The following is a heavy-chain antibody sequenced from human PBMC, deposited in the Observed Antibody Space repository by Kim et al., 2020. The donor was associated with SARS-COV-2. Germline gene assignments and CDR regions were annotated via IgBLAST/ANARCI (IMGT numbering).Heavy chain of an antibody. CDR3: VKDSSGYYFY. D-gene: IGHD3-22*01. Sequence: SETLSLTCAVYGGSFSGYYWSWIRQPPGKGLEWIGEINHSGSTNYNPSLKSRVTISVDTSKNQFSLKLSSVTAADTAVYYCVKDSSGYYFYWGQGTLVTVSS. CDR1: GGSFSGYY. J-gene: IGHJ4*02. V-gene: IGHV4-34*01. CDR2: INHSGST.